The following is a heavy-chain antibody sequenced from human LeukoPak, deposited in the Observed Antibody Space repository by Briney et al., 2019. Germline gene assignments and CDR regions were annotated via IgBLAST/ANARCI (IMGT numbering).Heavy chain of an antibody. Sequence: GGSLRLSCAASGFTFSSYGMHWVRQAPGKGLEWVAVISYDGSNKYYADSVKGRFTISRDNSKNTLYLQMNSLRAEDTAVYYCAKDCGITMVRGGDYGMDVWGQGTTVTVSS. D-gene: IGHD3-10*01. CDR2: ISYDGSNK. CDR1: GFTFSSYG. V-gene: IGHV3-30*18. CDR3: AKDCGITMVRGGDYGMDV. J-gene: IGHJ6*02.